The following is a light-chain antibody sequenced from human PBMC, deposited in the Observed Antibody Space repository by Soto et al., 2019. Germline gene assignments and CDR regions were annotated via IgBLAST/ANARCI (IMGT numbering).Light chain of an antibody. CDR2: EVS. CDR3: CSYAGSSTYV. CDR1: SSDVGSYNL. Sequence: QSVLTQPASVSGSPGQSITISCTGTSSDVGSYNLVSWYQQHSGKAPKLMIYEVSKRPPGVSNRFSGSKSGNTASLTISGLQAEDEADYYCCSYAGSSTYVFGTGTKVTVL. V-gene: IGLV2-23*02. J-gene: IGLJ1*01.